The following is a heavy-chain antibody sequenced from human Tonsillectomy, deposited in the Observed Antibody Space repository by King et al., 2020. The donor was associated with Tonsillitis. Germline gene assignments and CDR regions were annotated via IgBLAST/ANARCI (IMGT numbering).Heavy chain of an antibody. Sequence: HGQLVQSGGGVVQPGRSLRLSCAASRFTFSSFAMHWVRQAPGKGLEWVAVISYDGSNKYYADSGKGRFTISRDNSKNTLYLQMNSLRAEDTAVYYCARDGNSILWWTGGYFDLWGRGTLVTVSS. V-gene: IGHV3-30-3*01. CDR2: ISYDGSNK. J-gene: IGHJ2*01. CDR1: RFTFSSFA. D-gene: IGHD2-21*01. CDR3: ARDGNSILWWTGGYFDL.